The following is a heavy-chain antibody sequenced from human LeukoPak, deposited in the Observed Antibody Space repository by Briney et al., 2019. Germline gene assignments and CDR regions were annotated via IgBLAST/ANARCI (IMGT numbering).Heavy chain of an antibody. J-gene: IGHJ4*02. CDR1: GFRFGDYA. CDR2: IRSKTYGGTT. D-gene: IGHD3-10*01. Sequence: AGGSLRLSCTASGFRFGDYAFSWFRQAPGKGLEWVSFIRSKTYGGTTEYDTSVKDRFTFSRDDSKSIVYLQLNSLKTEDTAVYHCSRVSNHYFSGSYYPDYWGRGTLVTVSS. CDR3: SRVSNHYFSGSYYPDY. V-gene: IGHV3-49*03.